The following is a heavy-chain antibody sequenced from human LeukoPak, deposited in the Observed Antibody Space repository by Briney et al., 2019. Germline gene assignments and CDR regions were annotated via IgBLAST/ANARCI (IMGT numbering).Heavy chain of an antibody. CDR2: IIPIFGTA. V-gene: IGHV1-69*13. J-gene: IGHJ5*02. CDR1: GGTFSSYA. D-gene: IGHD6-6*01. CDR3: ARAPSGSSGEWFDP. Sequence: SVKVSCKASGGTFSSYAISWVRQAPGQGLEWMGGIIPIFGTANYAQKFQGRVTITADESTSTAYMELSSLRSEDTAVYYCARAPSGSSGEWFDPWAREPWSPSPQ.